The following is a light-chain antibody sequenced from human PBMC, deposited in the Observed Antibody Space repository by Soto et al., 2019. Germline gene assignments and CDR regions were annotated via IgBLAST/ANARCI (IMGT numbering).Light chain of an antibody. CDR1: SSDVGGYNY. CDR2: EVN. CDR3: SSYAGSSNV. V-gene: IGLV2-8*01. Sequence: QSALTQPPSASGSPGQSVAISCTGTSSDVGGYNYVSWYQQHPGKAPKLMIYEVNKRPSGLPDRFSASKSGNTASLTVSGLLAEDEADYFCSSYAGSSNVFGTGTKVTVL. J-gene: IGLJ1*01.